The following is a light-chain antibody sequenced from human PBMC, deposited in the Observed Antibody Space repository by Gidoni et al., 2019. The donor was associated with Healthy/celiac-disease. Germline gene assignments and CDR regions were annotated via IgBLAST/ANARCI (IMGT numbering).Light chain of an antibody. CDR2: KVS. CDR1: QSLVHSDVNTY. V-gene: IGKV2-30*02. CDR3: IHATYWPYT. J-gene: IGKJ2*01. Sequence: DVVRNQSPLSLHVTLGQPASISCRSSQSLVHSDVNTYLLCFQQIPGQSPKRLIYKVSNRDSGVPYTFTGSGSGTAFTLKLSYVEAVDVCFYSCIHATYWPYTFGQXTKLEIK.